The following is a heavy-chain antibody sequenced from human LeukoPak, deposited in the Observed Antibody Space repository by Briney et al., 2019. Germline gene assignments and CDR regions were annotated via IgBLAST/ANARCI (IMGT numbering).Heavy chain of an antibody. Sequence: GGSLRLSCAASGFTFNSYWIHWVRQAPGKGLVWVSRINTDGSRTNYADSVKGRFTISRDNSKNTLYLQMNSLRAEDTAVYYCARDRQYYYDSSGYYGYWGQGTLVTVSS. CDR2: INTDGSRT. D-gene: IGHD3-22*01. V-gene: IGHV3-74*01. CDR3: ARDRQYYYDSSGYYGY. CDR1: GFTFNSYW. J-gene: IGHJ4*02.